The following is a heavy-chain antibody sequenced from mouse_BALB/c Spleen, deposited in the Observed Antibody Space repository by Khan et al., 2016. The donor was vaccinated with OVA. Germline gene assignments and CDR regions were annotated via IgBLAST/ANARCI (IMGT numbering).Heavy chain of an antibody. CDR1: AFTFSSYA. CDR3: ARHNYGPFAY. Sequence: EVELVESGGGLVKPGGPLKLSCAASAFTFSSYAMSWVRQTPEKRLEWVAPISSGGDYTYYPDSVTGRFTISRDNAKNTLYLQMSSLRSEDTAMYYCARHNYGPFAYWGQGTRVTVSA. D-gene: IGHD1-1*01. CDR2: ISSGGDYT. J-gene: IGHJ3*01. V-gene: IGHV5-9-3*01.